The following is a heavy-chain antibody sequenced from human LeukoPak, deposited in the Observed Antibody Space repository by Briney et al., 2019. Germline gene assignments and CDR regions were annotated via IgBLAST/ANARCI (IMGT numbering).Heavy chain of an antibody. Sequence: PSETLSLTCTVSGGSISSNSYYWGWIRQPPGKGLEWIGTIYYSGSTYYNPSLKSRVTISVDTSKNQFSLKLISVTAADTAVYYRARRGGGITPRPFDYWGQGTLVTVSS. D-gene: IGHD1-14*01. V-gene: IGHV4-39*01. CDR3: ARRGGGITPRPFDY. CDR2: IYYSGST. CDR1: GGSISSNSYY. J-gene: IGHJ4*02.